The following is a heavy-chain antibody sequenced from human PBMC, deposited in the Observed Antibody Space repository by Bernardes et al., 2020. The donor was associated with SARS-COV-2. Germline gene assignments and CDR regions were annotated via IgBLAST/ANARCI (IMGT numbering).Heavy chain of an antibody. J-gene: IGHJ4*02. D-gene: IGHD6-19*01. CDR3: AKARSLGQWLAGAEFDY. CDR2: ISGSGGST. Sequence: GGSLRLSCVASGFTFSNYAMSWVRQAPGKGLQWVSAISGSGGSTYKEDSVQCRFAISRDNSKNTMYLQMHSVRVEDTAVYYCAKARSLGQWLAGAEFDYWGQGTLVTVSS. CDR1: GFTFSNYA. V-gene: IGHV3-23*01.